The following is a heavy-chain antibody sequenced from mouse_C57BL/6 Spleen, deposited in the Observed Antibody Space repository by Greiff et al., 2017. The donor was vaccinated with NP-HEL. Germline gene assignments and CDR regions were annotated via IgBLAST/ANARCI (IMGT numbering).Heavy chain of an antibody. D-gene: IGHD1-1*01. Sequence: VQLQESGAELARPGASVKLSCKASGYTFTSYGISWVKQRTGQGLEWIGEIYPRSGNTYYNEKFKGKATLTADKSSSPAYMELRSLTSEDSAVYFCARNYYDWYFDVWGTGTTVTVSS. CDR1: GYTFTSYG. CDR3: ARNYYDWYFDV. CDR2: IYPRSGNT. V-gene: IGHV1-81*01. J-gene: IGHJ1*03.